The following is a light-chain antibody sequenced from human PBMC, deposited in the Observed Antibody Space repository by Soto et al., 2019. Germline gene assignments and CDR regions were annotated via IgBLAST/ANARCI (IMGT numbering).Light chain of an antibody. J-gene: IGKJ1*01. Sequence: EXXXTQSPATLSVSPGETATLSCRASQSVSSNLAWYQKKPGQAPRLLIYGASTRATGIPARFSGSGSGTEFTLTISSLQSEDFAVYYCQQYNNWPRGTFGQGTKVEIK. CDR3: QQYNNWPRGT. CDR1: QSVSSN. V-gene: IGKV3-15*01. CDR2: GAS.